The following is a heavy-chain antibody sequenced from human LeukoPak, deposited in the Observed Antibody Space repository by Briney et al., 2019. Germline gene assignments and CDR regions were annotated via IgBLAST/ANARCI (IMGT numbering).Heavy chain of an antibody. CDR1: GFIFSDYA. CDR2: ISYDGTNK. D-gene: IGHD5-12*01. Sequence: GGSLRLSCAASGFIFSDYAMHWVRQAPGKGLEWEAVISYDGTNKNYADSVKGRFTISRDNSKNTLYLQMNSLRAEDTAVYYCASDSGYDHHGLFDYWGQGTLVTVSS. CDR3: ASDSGYDHHGLFDY. J-gene: IGHJ4*02. V-gene: IGHV3-30*04.